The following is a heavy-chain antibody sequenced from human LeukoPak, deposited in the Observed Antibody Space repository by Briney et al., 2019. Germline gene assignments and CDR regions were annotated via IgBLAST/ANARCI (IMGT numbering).Heavy chain of an antibody. CDR2: IYYIGST. Sequence: PSETLSLTCAVYGGSFSAYYWSWIRQPPGKRLEWIWDIYYIGSTNYNPSLKSRVNISVYTSKNQFALKLCSVIAADTAVYYCARDSRHLSVGYTYYYYGMDVWGQGTTVTVSS. CDR3: ARDSRHLSVGYTYYYYGMDV. D-gene: IGHD5-24*01. V-gene: IGHV4-59*01. J-gene: IGHJ6*02. CDR1: GGSFSAYY.